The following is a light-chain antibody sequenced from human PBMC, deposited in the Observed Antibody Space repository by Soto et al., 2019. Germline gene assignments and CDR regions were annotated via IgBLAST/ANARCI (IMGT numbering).Light chain of an antibody. CDR3: HQHNHGHPRT. CDR1: ESVSRY. Sequence: EIVMTQSPATLSVSPGERATLSCRASESVSRYLAWYQQKPGQAPRLLIYGASISDTGIPVRFSGSGSGTDFILTIISRQSDDFAVYYCHQHNHGHPRTFGQGTKVEVK. V-gene: IGKV3-15*01. CDR2: GAS. J-gene: IGKJ1*01.